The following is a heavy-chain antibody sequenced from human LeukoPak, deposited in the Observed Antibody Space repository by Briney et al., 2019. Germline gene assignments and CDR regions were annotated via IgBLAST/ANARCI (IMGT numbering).Heavy chain of an antibody. V-gene: IGHV3-30*18. CDR1: GFTFSNYG. Sequence: GGSLRLSCAAPGFTFSNYGMHWVRQAPGKGLDWVAVVSDDGSHKQYADSVKGRFTVSRDNSEKTLYLQMNGLRAEDTAVYYCAKYSSSSNYYYGMDVWGQGTTVTVSS. J-gene: IGHJ6*02. CDR3: AKYSSSSNYYYGMDV. CDR2: VSDDGSHK. D-gene: IGHD6-13*01.